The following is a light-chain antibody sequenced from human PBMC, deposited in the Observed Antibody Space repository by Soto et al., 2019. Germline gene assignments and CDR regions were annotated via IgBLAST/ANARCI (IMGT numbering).Light chain of an antibody. V-gene: IGLV2-14*01. CDR3: SSYTSSSTLYV. CDR2: DVS. CDR1: SGDVGGYNY. Sequence: QSALTQPASVSGSPGQSIAISSTGTSGDVGGYNYVSWYQQHPGKAPKLMIYDVSNRPSGVSNRFSGSKSGNTASLTISGLQPKDEADYYCSSYTSSSTLYVFGTGTKLTVL. J-gene: IGLJ1*01.